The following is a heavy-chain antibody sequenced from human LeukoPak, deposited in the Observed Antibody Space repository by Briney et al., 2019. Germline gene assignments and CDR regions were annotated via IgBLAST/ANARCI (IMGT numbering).Heavy chain of an antibody. CDR2: IYHSGNT. CDR3: ARGAGWYNY. D-gene: IGHD6-19*01. V-gene: IGHV4-59*01. J-gene: IGHJ4*02. CDR1: GGSINSDY. Sequence: SETLSLTCTVSGGSINSDYWSWLRQPPGEGPEWIGYIYHSGNTNYNPSLKSRVTISIDTSKKQFSLKLSSVTAADTAVYYCARGAGWYNYWGQGTLVTVSS.